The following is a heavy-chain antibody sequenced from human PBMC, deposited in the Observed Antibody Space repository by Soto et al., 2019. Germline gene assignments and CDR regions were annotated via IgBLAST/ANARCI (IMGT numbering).Heavy chain of an antibody. Sequence: WGSLRLSCAASGISFTTYAITCVRHSPLKWREWVSTVAGNVSNRHYADFVKGRFTISRDNSKNTLSLQMNSLRAEDTAVYYCAGDYLRLNSLNGNYYSYGMDVWGQGTAVTVSS. V-gene: IGHV3-23*01. CDR1: GISFTTYA. D-gene: IGHD4-17*01. CDR3: AGDYLRLNSLNGNYYSYGMDV. CDR2: VAGNVSNR. J-gene: IGHJ6*02.